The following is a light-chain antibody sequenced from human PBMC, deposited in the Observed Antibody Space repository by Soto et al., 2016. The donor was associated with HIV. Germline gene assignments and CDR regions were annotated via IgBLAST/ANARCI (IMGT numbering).Light chain of an antibody. CDR3: QVWDSRSDGL. J-gene: IGLJ2*01. Sequence: SYELTQPPSVSVAPGETATITCGGYKIGNKLVHWYRQRPGQAPVLAIYDDDDRPSGIPERFSGSNSGNTATLTISRVEVGDEADYYCQVWDSRSDGLFGGGTKLTVL. V-gene: IGLV3-21*04. CDR1: KIGNKL. CDR2: DDD.